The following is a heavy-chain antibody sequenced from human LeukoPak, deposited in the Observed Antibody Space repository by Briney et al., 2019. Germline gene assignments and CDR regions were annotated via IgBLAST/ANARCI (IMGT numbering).Heavy chain of an antibody. CDR2: ISGSGGST. Sequence: ETLSLTCAVYGGSFSGYYWSWVRQAPGKGLERVSAISGSGGSTYYADSVKGRFTISRDNSKNTLYLQMNSLRAEDTAVYYCAKDNDYGGNSGYWGQGTLVTVSS. CDR3: AKDNDYGGNSGY. CDR1: GGSFSGYY. V-gene: IGHV3-23*01. J-gene: IGHJ4*02. D-gene: IGHD4-23*01.